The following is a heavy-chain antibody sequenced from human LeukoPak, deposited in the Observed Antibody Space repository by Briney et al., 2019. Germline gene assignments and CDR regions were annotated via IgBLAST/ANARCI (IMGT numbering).Heavy chain of an antibody. Sequence: PGGSLRLSCAASGFTFSSYSMNWVRQAPGKGLEWVANIKQDGSEKYYVDSVKGRFTVSRDNAKNSLYLQMNSLRAEDTAVYYCATEGGYSSGWYDYWGQGTLVTVSS. D-gene: IGHD6-19*01. CDR2: IKQDGSEK. V-gene: IGHV3-7*03. CDR3: ATEGGYSSGWYDY. J-gene: IGHJ4*02. CDR1: GFTFSSYS.